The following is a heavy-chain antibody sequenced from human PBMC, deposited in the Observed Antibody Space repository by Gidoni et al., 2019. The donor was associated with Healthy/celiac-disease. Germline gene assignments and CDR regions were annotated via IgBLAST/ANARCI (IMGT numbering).Heavy chain of an antibody. Sequence: QPQLQASGPGLGKPSETLSLTCTVPGGSISSSSYYWGWIRQPPGKGLEWIGSIYYSGSTYYNPSLKSRVTISVDTSKNQFSLKLSSVTAADTAVYYCARGAYEVDTFDIWGQGTMVTVSS. CDR1: GGSISSSSYY. V-gene: IGHV4-39*01. CDR2: IYYSGST. J-gene: IGHJ3*02. D-gene: IGHD3-3*01. CDR3: ARGAYEVDTFDI.